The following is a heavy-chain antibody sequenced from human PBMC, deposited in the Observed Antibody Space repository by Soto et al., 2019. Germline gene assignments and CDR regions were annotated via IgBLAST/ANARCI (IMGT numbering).Heavy chain of an antibody. Sequence: EVQLLESGGGLIQPGGSLRLSCAASGFSITSYARSWVRQAPGKGLEWVSTISGNGANIFYGDSVKGRFTISRDTSENTVYLQMNSLRAEEDTAVYYCAKKMSCSYTYFYYWGQGTLVTVSS. CDR3: AKKMSCSYTYFYY. V-gene: IGHV3-23*01. CDR2: ISGNGANI. CDR1: GFSITSYA. J-gene: IGHJ4*02. D-gene: IGHD1-26*01.